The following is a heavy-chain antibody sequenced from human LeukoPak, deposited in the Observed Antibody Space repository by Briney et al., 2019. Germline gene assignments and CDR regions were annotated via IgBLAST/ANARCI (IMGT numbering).Heavy chain of an antibody. J-gene: IGHJ3*02. D-gene: IGHD3-10*01. V-gene: IGHV4-34*01. CDR3: ARRLNYYGSGKGAFDI. Sequence: SETLSLTCAVYGGSLSGYYWSWIRQPPGKGLEWIGEINHSGSTNYNPSLKSRVTISVDTSKNQFSLKLSSVTAADTAVYYCARRLNYYGSGKGAFDIWGQGTMVTVSS. CDR1: GGSLSGYY. CDR2: INHSGST.